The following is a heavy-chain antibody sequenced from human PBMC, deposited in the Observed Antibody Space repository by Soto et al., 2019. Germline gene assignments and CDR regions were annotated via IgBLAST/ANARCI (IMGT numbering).Heavy chain of an antibody. CDR3: ARGLLAARYYCYYGMKV. CDR1: GDSVSSNSAA. V-gene: IGHV6-1*01. CDR2: TYYRSKWYS. J-gene: IGHJ6*02. D-gene: IGHD6-6*01. Sequence: SQTLALTCAISGDSVSSNSAAWNWIRQSPSRCLEWLGRTYYRSKWYSDYAVSVKSRITINPDTSKNQFSLQLNSVTPEDTAVYYFARGLLAARYYCYYGMKVWGQGTTVSVSS.